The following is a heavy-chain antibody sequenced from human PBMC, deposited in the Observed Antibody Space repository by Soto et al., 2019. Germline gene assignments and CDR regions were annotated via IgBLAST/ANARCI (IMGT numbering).Heavy chain of an antibody. CDR2: ISGSGGST. CDR3: ANLPVRREYYDILEGSMDV. J-gene: IGHJ6*03. D-gene: IGHD3-9*01. Sequence: PGGSLRLSCAASGFTFSSYAMSWVRQAPGKGLEWVSAISGSGGSTYYADSVKGQFTISRDNSKNTLYLQMNSLRAEDTAVYYCANLPVRREYYDILEGSMDVWGKGTTVTVSS. V-gene: IGHV3-23*01. CDR1: GFTFSSYA.